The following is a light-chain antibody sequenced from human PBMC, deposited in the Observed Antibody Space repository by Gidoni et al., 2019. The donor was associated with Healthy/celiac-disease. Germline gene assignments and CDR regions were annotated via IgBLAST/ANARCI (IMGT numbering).Light chain of an antibody. Sequence: EIVLTQSPGTLSLSPGESATLSCRASQSVSSSYLAWYQQKPGQAPRRLIYGASSRATGIPDRFSGSGSGTDFTLTISRLEPEDFAVYYCQQYGSSPRTFGQXTKVEIK. V-gene: IGKV3-20*01. CDR1: QSVSSSY. CDR2: GAS. CDR3: QQYGSSPRT. J-gene: IGKJ1*01.